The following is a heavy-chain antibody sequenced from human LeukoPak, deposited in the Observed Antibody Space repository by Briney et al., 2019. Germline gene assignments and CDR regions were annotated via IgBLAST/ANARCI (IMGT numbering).Heavy chain of an antibody. D-gene: IGHD6-13*01. CDR3: AGDRGIGAAAGRLEY. CDR1: GGSISSGDYY. CDR2: IYYSGST. Sequence: SQTLSLTCTVYGGSISSGDYYWSWIRQPPGKGLEWIGYIYYSGSTYYNPSLKSRVTISVDTSNNQLSLKLSSVTAADTAVYYCAGDRGIGAAAGRLEYWGQGTLVTVSS. J-gene: IGHJ4*02. V-gene: IGHV4-30-4*01.